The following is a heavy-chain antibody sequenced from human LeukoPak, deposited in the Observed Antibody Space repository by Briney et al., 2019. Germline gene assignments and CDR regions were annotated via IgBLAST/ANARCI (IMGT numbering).Heavy chain of an antibody. Sequence: PGGSLRLSCAASGFTFDDYAMHWVRQAPGKGLEWVSGISWNSGSIGYADSVKGRFTISRDNAKNSLYLQMNSLRAEDMALYYCAKDRRMGATLGYDAFDIWGQGTMVTVSS. CDR1: GFTFDDYA. J-gene: IGHJ3*02. D-gene: IGHD1-26*01. CDR2: ISWNSGSI. CDR3: AKDRRMGATLGYDAFDI. V-gene: IGHV3-9*03.